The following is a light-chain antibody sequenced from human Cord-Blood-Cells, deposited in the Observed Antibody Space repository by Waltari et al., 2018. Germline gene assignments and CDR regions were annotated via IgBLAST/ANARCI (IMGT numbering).Light chain of an antibody. CDR3: CSYAGSSTFV. Sequence: QSALTQPASVSGSPGQSITISCTGTSSDVGSYNLVSWYQQHPGKAPKLMIYEVSKRPSGVSNRFSGSKVGNTASLTISGLQAEDEADYYCCSYAGSSTFVFGGGTKLTVL. CDR2: EVS. V-gene: IGLV2-23*02. J-gene: IGLJ2*01. CDR1: SSDVGSYNL.